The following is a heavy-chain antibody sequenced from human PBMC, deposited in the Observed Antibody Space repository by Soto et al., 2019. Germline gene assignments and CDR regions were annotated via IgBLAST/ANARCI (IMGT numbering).Heavy chain of an antibody. CDR2: ISGSGGST. J-gene: IGHJ5*02. Sequence: GGSLRLSCAASGFTFSSYAMSWVRQAPGKGLEWVSAISGSGGSTYYADSVKGRFTISRDNSKNTLYLQMNSLRAEDTAVYYCAKQAGYYYDGSGYYRFDPWGQGTLVTVSS. V-gene: IGHV3-23*01. D-gene: IGHD3-22*01. CDR3: AKQAGYYYDGSGYYRFDP. CDR1: GFTFSSYA.